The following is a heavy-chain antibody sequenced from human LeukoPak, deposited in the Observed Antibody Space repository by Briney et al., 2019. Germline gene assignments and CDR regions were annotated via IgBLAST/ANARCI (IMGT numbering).Heavy chain of an antibody. CDR1: GGSISSGDYY. J-gene: IGHJ4*02. V-gene: IGHV4-30-4*01. Sequence: SETLSPTCTVSGGSISSGDYYWSWIRQPPGKGLGWIGYIYYSGSTYYNPSLKSRVTISVDTSKNQFSLKLSSVTAADTAVYYCARGTGGSGSYQFDYWGQGTLVTVSS. CDR2: IYYSGST. CDR3: ARGTGGSGSYQFDY. D-gene: IGHD3-10*01.